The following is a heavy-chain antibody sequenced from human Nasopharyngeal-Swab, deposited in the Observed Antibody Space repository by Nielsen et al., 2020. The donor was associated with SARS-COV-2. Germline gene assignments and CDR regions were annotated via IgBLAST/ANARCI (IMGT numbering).Heavy chain of an antibody. CDR2: ISGSGGST. Sequence: GGSLRLSCAASGFTFSSYAMSWVRQAPGKGLEWVSAISGSGGSTYYADSVKGRFTISRDSAKNALYLEMNSLRPEDTAVYFCARDDGGLGDYWGQGTLVTVSS. V-gene: IGHV3-23*01. D-gene: IGHD3-10*01. J-gene: IGHJ4*02. CDR1: GFTFSSYA. CDR3: ARDDGGLGDY.